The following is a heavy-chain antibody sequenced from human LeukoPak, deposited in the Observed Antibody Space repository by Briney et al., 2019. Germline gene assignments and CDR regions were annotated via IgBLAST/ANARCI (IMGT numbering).Heavy chain of an antibody. CDR2: INPNSGGT. CDR1: GYTFTSYG. CDR3: ARANRERIIAAAGPTYYYYYMDV. D-gene: IGHD6-13*01. Sequence: GASVKVSCKASGYTFTSYGISWVRQAPGQGLEWMGWINPNSGGTNYAQKFQGRVTMTRDTSISTAYMELSRLRSDDTAVYYCARANRERIIAAAGPTYYYYYMDVWGKGTTVTISS. V-gene: IGHV1-2*02. J-gene: IGHJ6*03.